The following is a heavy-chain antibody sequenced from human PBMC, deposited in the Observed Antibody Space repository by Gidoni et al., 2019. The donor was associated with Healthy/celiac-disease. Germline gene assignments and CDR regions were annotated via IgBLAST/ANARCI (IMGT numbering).Heavy chain of an antibody. J-gene: IGHJ6*02. V-gene: IGHV1-69*01. CDR1: GGTFSSYA. CDR2: IIPIFGTA. Sequence: QVQLVQSGAEGKKPGASVKVSCKASGGTFSSYAISWVRQAPGQGLEWMGGIIPIFGTANYAQKFQGRVTITADESTSTAYMELSSLRSEDTAVYYCARDLSCSGGSCYSPYYYGMDVWGQGTTVTVSS. CDR3: ARDLSCSGGSCYSPYYYGMDV. D-gene: IGHD2-15*01.